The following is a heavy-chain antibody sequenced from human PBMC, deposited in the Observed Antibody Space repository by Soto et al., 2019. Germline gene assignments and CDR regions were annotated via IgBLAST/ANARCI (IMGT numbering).Heavy chain of an antibody. Sequence: GASVKVSCKPSGYTFTKYFIQWVRQAPGQRFELMGWINTGNGNAVYSLKFQGRVTFTSDTPANTAYMELNSLTSEDTAVYYCARGGYFGDYAGYWGQGTPVTVSS. CDR2: INTGNGNA. CDR1: GYTFTKYF. CDR3: ARGGYFGDYAGY. D-gene: IGHD4-17*01. J-gene: IGHJ4*02. V-gene: IGHV1-3*04.